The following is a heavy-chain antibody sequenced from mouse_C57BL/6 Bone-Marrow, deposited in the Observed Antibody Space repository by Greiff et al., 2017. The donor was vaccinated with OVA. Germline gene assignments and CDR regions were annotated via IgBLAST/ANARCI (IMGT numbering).Heavy chain of an antibody. V-gene: IGHV1-50*01. CDR2: IDPSDSYT. Sequence: QVQLQQPGAELVKPGASVKLSCKASGYTFTSYWMQWVKQRPGQGLEWIGEIDPSDSYTNYNQKFKGKATLTVDTSSSTAYMQRSSLTSEDSEVYYCASAVFAYWGQGTLVTVSA. CDR1: GYTFTSYW. CDR3: ASAVFAY. J-gene: IGHJ3*01.